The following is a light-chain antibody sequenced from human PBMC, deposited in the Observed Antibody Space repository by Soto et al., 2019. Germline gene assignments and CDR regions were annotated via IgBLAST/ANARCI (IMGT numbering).Light chain of an antibody. CDR1: QSIPSNF. CDR2: GVS. CDR3: QQYDSSWT. Sequence: EIVLTQSPGTLSLSPGERATLSCRASQSIPSNFLDWNQQKTGQAPILVIYGVSRRATGIPDRFSGSGSGTDFTLTISRLEPEDFAVYYCQQYDSSWTFGQGTKVEIK. V-gene: IGKV3-20*01. J-gene: IGKJ1*01.